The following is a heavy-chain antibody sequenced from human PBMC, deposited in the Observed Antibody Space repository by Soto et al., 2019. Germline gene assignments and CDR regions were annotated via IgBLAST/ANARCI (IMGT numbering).Heavy chain of an antibody. J-gene: IGHJ4*02. CDR1: GGTFSGSA. CDR3: ATHGLGVSSPPYFDN. D-gene: IGHD3-16*01. Sequence: QLVQSGSDVKKPGSSVKVSCQASGGTFSGSAVTWVRQGPGQGLEWMGEFVPLFGTTNYAQRLPGRLTITAEESTSTAYMELRTLRSDDTAVYYCATHGLGVSSPPYFDNWGQGTLVTVSS. CDR2: FVPLFGTT. V-gene: IGHV1-69*01.